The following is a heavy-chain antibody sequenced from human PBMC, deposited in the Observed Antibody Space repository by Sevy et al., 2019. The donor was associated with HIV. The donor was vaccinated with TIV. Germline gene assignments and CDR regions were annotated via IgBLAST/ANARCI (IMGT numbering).Heavy chain of an antibody. D-gene: IGHD2-8*01. CDR3: ARHNGLYYYYYMDV. V-gene: IGHV3-20*04. Sequence: GGSLRLSCAASEFTFDDYGMSWVRQAPGKGLEWVSGINWNGGSTGYADSVKGRFTISRDNAKNSLYLQMNSLRAEDTALYYCARHNGLYYYYYMDVWGKGTTVTVSS. CDR1: EFTFDDYG. J-gene: IGHJ6*03. CDR2: INWNGGST.